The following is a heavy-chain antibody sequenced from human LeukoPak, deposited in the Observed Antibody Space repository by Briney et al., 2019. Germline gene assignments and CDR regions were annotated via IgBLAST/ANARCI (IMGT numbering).Heavy chain of an antibody. D-gene: IGHD3-3*01. CDR2: IWYDGSKT. J-gene: IGHJ4*02. Sequence: GRSLRLSCAASGFSFSEFGLHWVRQAPGEGLEWVAAIWYDGSKTYYADALKGRFTISRDNSKSTLYLQMNTLRADDTAVYYCARYLWGVTPRFLLHWGQGTRVSVPS. CDR3: ARYLWGVTPRFLLH. CDR1: GFSFSEFG. V-gene: IGHV3-33*01.